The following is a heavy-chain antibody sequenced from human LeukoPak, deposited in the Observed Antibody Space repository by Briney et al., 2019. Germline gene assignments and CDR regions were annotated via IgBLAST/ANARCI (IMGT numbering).Heavy chain of an antibody. J-gene: IGHJ4*02. CDR3: ARDWSGGSGWAVALGY. CDR1: GFTFSSYW. V-gene: IGHV3-74*01. Sequence: GGSLRLSCAASGFTFSSYWMYCVRQAPGKGLVWVSPINSDGSSTTYADSVKGRFTISRDNAKNTLYLQMNSLRAEDTAVYYCARDWSGGSGWAVALGYWGQGTLVTVSS. D-gene: IGHD3-16*01. CDR2: INSDGSST.